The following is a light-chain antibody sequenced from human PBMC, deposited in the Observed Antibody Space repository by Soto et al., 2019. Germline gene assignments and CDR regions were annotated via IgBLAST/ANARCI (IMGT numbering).Light chain of an antibody. CDR2: EVT. CDR3: SSDRHTDTLV. J-gene: IGLJ3*02. CDR1: SSDIGGYNY. Sequence: QSVLTQPASVSGSPGQSITISCTGTSSDIGGYNYVSWYQQYPGKAPKLMIYEVTNRPSGVSNRFSGSKYGNTASLTISGLQSEDEADYYCSSDRHTDTLVFGGGTKLTVL. V-gene: IGLV2-14*01.